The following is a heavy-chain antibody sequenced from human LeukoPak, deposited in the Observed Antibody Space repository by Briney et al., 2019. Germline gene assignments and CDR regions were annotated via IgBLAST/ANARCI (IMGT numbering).Heavy chain of an antibody. CDR3: ARDSDSGFQ. D-gene: IGHD3-16*01. V-gene: IGHV4-34*01. CDR2: IDNRGST. CDR1: GGSVSFYC. Sequence: SETLSLTCTVSGGSVSFYCWHWVRQPPGKGREWIGEIDNRGSTHYKPSLRSRVIISIDTSGNHFSLKLTSVTAADTAVYFCARDSDSGFQWGQGMLVTVSS. J-gene: IGHJ4*02.